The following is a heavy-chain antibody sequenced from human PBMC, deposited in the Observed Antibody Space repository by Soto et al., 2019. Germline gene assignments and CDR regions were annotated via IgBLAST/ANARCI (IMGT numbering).Heavy chain of an antibody. Sequence: PGESLKISCKGSGYSFTSYWIGWVRQMPGKGLEWMGIIYPGDSDTRYSPSFQGQVTISADKSISTAYLQWSSLKASDTAMYYCARVGSSSDYYYYGMDVWGQGTTVTVSS. CDR3: ARVGSSSDYYYYGMDV. CDR2: IYPGDSDT. D-gene: IGHD6-6*01. V-gene: IGHV5-51*01. J-gene: IGHJ6*02. CDR1: GYSFTSYW.